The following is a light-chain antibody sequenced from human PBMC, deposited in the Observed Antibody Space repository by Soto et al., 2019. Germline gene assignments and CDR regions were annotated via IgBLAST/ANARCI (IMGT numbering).Light chain of an antibody. CDR1: QGITDD. V-gene: IGKV1D-13*01. CDR3: QQYNNYSA. Sequence: AIQMTHSPSSLSASVGDRVTITCRASQGITDDLGWYQQKRGKAPELLIYDASSLKSGVPSRLSGSGSGTEFTLTISSLQPDDFATYYCQQYNNYSAFGQGTKVDIK. J-gene: IGKJ1*01. CDR2: DAS.